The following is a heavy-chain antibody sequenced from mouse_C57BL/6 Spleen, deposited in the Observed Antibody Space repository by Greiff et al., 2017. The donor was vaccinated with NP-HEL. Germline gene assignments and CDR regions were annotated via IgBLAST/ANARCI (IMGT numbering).Heavy chain of an antibody. J-gene: IGHJ3*01. CDR2: INPYNGGT. CDR1: GYTFTDYY. V-gene: IGHV1-19*01. D-gene: IGHD1-1*01. CDR3: ARLTTVVERFAY. Sequence: VQLQQSGPVLVKPGASVKMSCKASGYTFTDYYMNWVKQSHGKSLEWIGVINPYNGGTSYNQKFKGKATLTVDKSSSTAYMELNSLTSEDSAVYYCARLTTVVERFAYWGQGTLVTVSA.